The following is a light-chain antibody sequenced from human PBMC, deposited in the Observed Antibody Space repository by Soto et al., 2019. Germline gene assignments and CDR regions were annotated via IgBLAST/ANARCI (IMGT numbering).Light chain of an antibody. V-gene: IGKV1-5*03. Sequence: DIQMTQSPSTLSASVGDRVTITCRASESITIWLAWYQQKPGKAPKLLIQKASNLESGVPSRFIGSASGTEYTLTISSLQPDDFGTHYCHQYKDHSLTFGQGTKVEI. J-gene: IGKJ1*01. CDR3: HQYKDHSLT. CDR2: KAS. CDR1: ESITIW.